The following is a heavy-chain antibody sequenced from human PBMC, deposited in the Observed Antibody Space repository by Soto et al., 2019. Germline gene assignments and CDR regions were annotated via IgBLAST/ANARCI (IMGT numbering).Heavy chain of an antibody. CDR2: FSGRSGDT. V-gene: IGHV3-23*01. D-gene: IGHD6-19*01. Sequence: EVQLLESGGGLEQPGGSRRLSCAASGFTINTHAMTWVRQAPGKGLEWVSAFSGRSGDTYYAASVKGRFTISGDNSKNTVILEMNNLRAEDTAVYYCARDSSAWPNYFDSWGQGIQVTVSS. CDR3: ARDSSAWPNYFDS. J-gene: IGHJ4*02. CDR1: GFTINTHA.